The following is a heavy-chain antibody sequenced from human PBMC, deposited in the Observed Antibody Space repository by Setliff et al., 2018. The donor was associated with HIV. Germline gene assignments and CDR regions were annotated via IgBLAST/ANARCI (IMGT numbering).Heavy chain of an antibody. CDR1: GFTFSGSP. D-gene: IGHD3-22*01. CDR2: IKNRADNYAT. Sequence: PGGSLRLSCAASGFTFSGSPIHWVRQASGKGLEWLGRIKNRADNYATAYAASVKGRFTISRDDSMNTAYLQMNSLKIEDTAVYYCTRPQYFYDIGGSDYWGQGTLVTV. CDR3: TRPQYFYDIGGSDY. J-gene: IGHJ4*02. V-gene: IGHV3-73*01.